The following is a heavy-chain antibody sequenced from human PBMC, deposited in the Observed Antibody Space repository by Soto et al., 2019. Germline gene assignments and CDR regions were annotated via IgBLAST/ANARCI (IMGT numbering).Heavy chain of an antibody. V-gene: IGHV5-51*01. Sequence: GESLNISCTASGYSFPNYWIGWVRQVPGQGLEWMGIIYPGDSDTKYSPSFQGQVTITADTSISTAFLQWTSLKAADTAMYFCARQGRREDGSYYYGVDVWGQGTTVTV. CDR2: IYPGDSDT. J-gene: IGHJ6*02. CDR3: ARQGRREDGSYYYGVDV. CDR1: GYSFPNYW.